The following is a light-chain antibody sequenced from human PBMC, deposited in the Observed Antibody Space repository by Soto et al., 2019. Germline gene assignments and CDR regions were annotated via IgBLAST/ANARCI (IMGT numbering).Light chain of an antibody. J-gene: IGKJ2*01. CDR1: QSVSSSSY. CDR3: RQYGSSPSYT. CDR2: GAS. Sequence: EIVLTQSTGTLSLSPGERANLSCRASQSVSSSSYLAWYQQKPGQSPRLFIYGASSRATGIPDMFSGSGSATDCSLSISILEPEDFAVYFCRQYGSSPSYTFGQGTKLEI. V-gene: IGKV3-20*01.